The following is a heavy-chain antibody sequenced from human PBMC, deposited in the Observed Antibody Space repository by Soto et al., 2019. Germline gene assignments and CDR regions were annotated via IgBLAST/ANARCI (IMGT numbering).Heavy chain of an antibody. CDR1: GGSFSGYY. CDR2: INHSGST. V-gene: IGHV4-34*01. D-gene: IGHD5-12*01. J-gene: IGHJ4*02. CDR3: ARAGNVDIVAILAGYYFDY. Sequence: ETLSLTCAVSGGSFSGYYWSWIRQPPGKGLEWIGEINHSGSTNYNPSLKSRVTISVDTSKNQFSLKLSSVTAADTAVYYCARAGNVDIVAILAGYYFDYWGQGTLVTVSS.